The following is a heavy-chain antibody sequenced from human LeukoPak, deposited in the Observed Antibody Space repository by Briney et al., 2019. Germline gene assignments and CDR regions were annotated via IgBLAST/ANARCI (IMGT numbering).Heavy chain of an antibody. V-gene: IGHV1-69*06. D-gene: IGHD2-15*01. CDR2: IIPIFGTA. J-gene: IGHJ3*02. CDR3: ARGLDIVVAEDAFDI. Sequence: ASVKVSCKASGGTFSSYAISWVRQAPGQGLEWMGGIIPIFGTANYAQKFQGRVTITADKSTSTAYMELRSLRSDDTAVYYCARGLDIVVAEDAFDIWGQGTMVTVSS. CDR1: GGTFSSYA.